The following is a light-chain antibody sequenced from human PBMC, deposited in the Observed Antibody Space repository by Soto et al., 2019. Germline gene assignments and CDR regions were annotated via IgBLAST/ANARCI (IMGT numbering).Light chain of an antibody. CDR1: SSDVGGYNY. CDR3: SSYTSSSTLV. Sequence: QSALTQPASVSGSPGQSITISCTGTSSDVGGYNYVSWYHHHPGKAPKLMIYEVSNRPSGVSNRFSGSRSGNTASLTISGLQPEDEADYYCSSYTSSSTLVFGGGTKLTVL. J-gene: IGLJ2*01. CDR2: EVS. V-gene: IGLV2-14*01.